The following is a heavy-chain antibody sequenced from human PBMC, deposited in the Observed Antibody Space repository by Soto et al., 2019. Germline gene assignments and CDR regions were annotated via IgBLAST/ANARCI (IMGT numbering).Heavy chain of an antibody. CDR1: RGALSRFC. V-gene: IGHV4-34*01. CDR2: INHSGST. J-gene: IGHJ4*02. Sequence: TLSINCRVYRGALSRFCKGWSRQPPGKGLEWIGEINHSGSTNYNPSLKSRGTISVDTSKNQFSLKLSSVTAADTAVYYCARINYDYVWGSDRFGFDHWGQGTLVTVSA. D-gene: IGHD3-16*02. CDR3: ARINYDYVWGSDRFGFDH.